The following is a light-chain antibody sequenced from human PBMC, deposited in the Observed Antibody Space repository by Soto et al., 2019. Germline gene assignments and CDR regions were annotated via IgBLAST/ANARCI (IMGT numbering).Light chain of an antibody. Sequence: QTVVTQEPSFSVSPGGTVTLTCGLSSGSVSTSYYPSWYQQTPGQAPRTLIDSTNTRSSGVPDRFSGSILGNKAALTITGAQADDESDYYCVLYMGSGIRVFGGGTQAHRP. V-gene: IGLV8-61*01. J-gene: IGLJ3*02. CDR1: SGSVSTSYY. CDR2: STN. CDR3: VLYMGSGIRV.